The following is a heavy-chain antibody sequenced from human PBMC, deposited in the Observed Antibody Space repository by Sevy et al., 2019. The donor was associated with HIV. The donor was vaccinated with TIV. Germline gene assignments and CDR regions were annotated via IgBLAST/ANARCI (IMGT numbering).Heavy chain of an antibody. CDR1: GFSFSGSA. CDR2: IRSKANSYAT. V-gene: IGHV3-73*01. CDR3: TRHDRYYYDSSGYSDDAFDI. D-gene: IGHD3-22*01. J-gene: IGHJ3*02. Sequence: GGSLRLSCAASGFSFSGSAMHWVSQASGKGLEWVGRIRSKANSYATAYAASVKGRFTISRDDSKNTAYLQMDSLKTEDTAVYYCTRHDRYYYDSSGYSDDAFDIWGQGTMVTVSS.